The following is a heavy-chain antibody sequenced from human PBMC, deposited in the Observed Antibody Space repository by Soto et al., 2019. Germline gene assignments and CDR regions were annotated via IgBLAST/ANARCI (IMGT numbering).Heavy chain of an antibody. J-gene: IGHJ4*02. V-gene: IGHV3-11*01. CDR3: ARAEPYYDFWSGYFSDPAFDS. D-gene: IGHD3-3*01. CDR1: GFIFSDFY. Sequence: PGGSLRLSCAASGFIFSDFYMSWIRQAPGKGLEWVSYISSGGNSIFYADSVGGRFTISRDNAENSLYLQMNSLRAEDTAVYYCARAEPYYDFWSGYFSDPAFDSWGQGTLVTVSS. CDR2: ISSGGNSI.